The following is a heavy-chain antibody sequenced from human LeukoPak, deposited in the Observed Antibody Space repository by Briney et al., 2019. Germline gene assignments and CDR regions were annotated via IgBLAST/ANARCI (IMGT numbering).Heavy chain of an antibody. CDR3: ATTNWLDY. V-gene: IGHV5-51*01. CDR2: IYPGDSDT. D-gene: IGHD1-1*01. J-gene: IGHJ4*02. CDR1: GYTFTNYW. Sequence: GESLKISCKGSGYTFTNYWIAWVRQMPGKGLEWMGIIYPGDSDTTYSPSFQGQVTISADKSISTAYLQWSSLKASDTAMYYCATTNWLDYWGQGTPVTVSS.